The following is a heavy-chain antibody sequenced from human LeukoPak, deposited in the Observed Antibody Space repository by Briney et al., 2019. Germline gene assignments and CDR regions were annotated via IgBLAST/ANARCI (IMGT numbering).Heavy chain of an antibody. J-gene: IGHJ6*03. CDR2: IYSGGST. Sequence: GGSLRLSCAASGFTFDDYGMSWVRQAPGKGLEWVSVIYSGGSTYYADSVKGRFTISRDNSKNTLYLQMNSLRAEDTAVYYCARVRYSSSRFYYYYMDVWGKGTTVTVSS. D-gene: IGHD6-13*01. CDR1: GFTFDDYG. CDR3: ARVRYSSSRFYYYYMDV. V-gene: IGHV3-53*01.